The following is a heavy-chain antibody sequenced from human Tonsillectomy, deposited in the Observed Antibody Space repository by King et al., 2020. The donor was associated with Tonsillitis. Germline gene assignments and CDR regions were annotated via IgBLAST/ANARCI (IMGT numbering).Heavy chain of an antibody. D-gene: IGHD2-15*01. V-gene: IGHV4-39*01. CDR3: ARSVGGSFDY. CDR1: GGSISSSDHY. Sequence: QLQESGPGVVKPSETLSLTCTVSGGSISSSDHYWAWIRQPPGKGLEWIGYMYYSGTIFYNPSLKSRITISGGTSENRFSLKLSSVTAADAAVYFCARSVGGSFDYWGQGALVTVSS. J-gene: IGHJ4*02. CDR2: MYYSGTI.